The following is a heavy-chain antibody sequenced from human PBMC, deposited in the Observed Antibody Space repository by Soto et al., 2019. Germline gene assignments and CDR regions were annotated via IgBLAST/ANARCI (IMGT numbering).Heavy chain of an antibody. J-gene: IGHJ4*02. CDR2: ISYDGSDK. CDR3: VGGRYYLDY. V-gene: IGHV3-30*03. D-gene: IGHD3-10*01. CDR1: GFPFTSYG. Sequence: QVQLVESGGGVVQRRRSLRLSCAASGFPFTSYGMHSVREGPDKGLEWVAIISYDGSDKYYADTVKGRFTISIDNSKNTLYLQMNCMRVVDTALYYCVGGRYYLDYRGQGTLVIVSS.